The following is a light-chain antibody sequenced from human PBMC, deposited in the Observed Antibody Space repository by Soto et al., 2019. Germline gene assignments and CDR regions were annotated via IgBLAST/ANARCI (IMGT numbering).Light chain of an antibody. V-gene: IGKV1-39*01. Sequence: DIQMTQSPSSLSASVGDRVTITCRASQSISTYLNWYQQKPGKAPKLLIYAASSLQSGVPSRFSGSGSGTDFTLTISSLQPEDFATDSCQQSYTTLLTFGGGTKVDIK. CDR1: QSISTY. CDR3: QQSYTTLLT. CDR2: AAS. J-gene: IGKJ4*01.